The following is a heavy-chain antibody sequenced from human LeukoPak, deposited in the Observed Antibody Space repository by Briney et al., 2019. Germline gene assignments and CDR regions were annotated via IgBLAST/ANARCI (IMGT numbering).Heavy chain of an antibody. Sequence: GGSLRLSCAASGSTFDDNGMSWVRQVPGKGLEWISGITRNGGSTAYADSVKGRFTIFRDNAKNSLYLQMNSLRVEDTALYHCARDSSGSYSDGMDVWGQGTTVTVSS. CDR1: GSTFDDNG. CDR2: ITRNGGST. D-gene: IGHD1-26*01. J-gene: IGHJ6*01. CDR3: ARDSSGSYSDGMDV. V-gene: IGHV3-20*01.